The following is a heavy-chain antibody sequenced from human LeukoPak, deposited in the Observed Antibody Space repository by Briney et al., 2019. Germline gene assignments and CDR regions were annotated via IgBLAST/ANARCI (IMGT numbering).Heavy chain of an antibody. V-gene: IGHV1-69*01. CDR2: VIPSFGIT. Sequence: SVKVSCNASGGTLNNFAVSWVRQAPGQGLEWMGGVIPSFGITDYAQNFQGRVTITADESTSTVYIELSSLRSEDTAIYYCATPRISNISPYHYHAIDVWGQGTTVTVSS. D-gene: IGHD3-10*01. J-gene: IGHJ6*02. CDR3: ATPRISNISPYHYHAIDV. CDR1: GGTLNNFA.